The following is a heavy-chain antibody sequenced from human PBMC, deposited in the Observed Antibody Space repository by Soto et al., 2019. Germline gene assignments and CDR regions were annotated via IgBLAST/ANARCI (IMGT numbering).Heavy chain of an antibody. J-gene: IGHJ6*03. D-gene: IGHD2-2*01. CDR1: GFTLGDYA. CDR3: TRPLGYCSSTSCYYYMDV. CDR2: IRSKAYGGTT. Sequence: GGSLRLSCTASGFTLGDYAMSWFRQAPGKGLEWVGFIRSKAYGGTTEYAASVKGRFTISRDDSKSIAYLQMNSLKTEDTAVYYCTRPLGYCSSTSCYYYMDVWGKGTTVTVSS. V-gene: IGHV3-49*03.